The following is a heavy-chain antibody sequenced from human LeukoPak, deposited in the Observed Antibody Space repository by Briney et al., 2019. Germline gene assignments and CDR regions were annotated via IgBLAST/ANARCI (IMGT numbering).Heavy chain of an antibody. CDR1: GFTFSSYS. J-gene: IGHJ4*02. Sequence: GGALRLSCAASGFTFSSYSMNWGRPGPGEGLEWGSCIGSGSRYKNYVDSVRGRFTISRDNAKNSLYLQMNSLRAEDTAVYFCASGVIIATAGSLDYWGQGTLVTVSS. D-gene: IGHD6-13*01. V-gene: IGHV3-21*01. CDR3: ASGVIIATAGSLDY. CDR2: IGSGSRYK.